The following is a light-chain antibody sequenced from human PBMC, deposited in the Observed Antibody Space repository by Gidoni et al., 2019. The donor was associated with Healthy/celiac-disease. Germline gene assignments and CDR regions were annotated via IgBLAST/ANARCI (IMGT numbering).Light chain of an antibody. J-gene: IGLJ3*02. CDR2: EVS. CDR1: SSDVGGYNY. Sequence: QSALTQPASVSGSPGQSITISCPGTSSDVGGYNYVSWYQQHPGKAPKLRIYEVSNRPSGVSNLFSGSKSGNTASLTSSGLQAEDEADYYCSSYTSSSPWVFGGGTKRTVL. CDR3: SSYTSSSPWV. V-gene: IGLV2-14*01.